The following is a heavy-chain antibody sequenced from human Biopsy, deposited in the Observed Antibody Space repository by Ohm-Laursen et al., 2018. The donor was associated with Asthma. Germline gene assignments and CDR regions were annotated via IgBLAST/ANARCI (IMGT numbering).Heavy chain of an antibody. V-gene: IGHV1-3*04. Sequence: ASVKVSCKASGYNFISFAIHWVRQAPGQRLEWMGWVNTGNGDTKYSQKFQGRVTITRGTSASTAYMELRSLRSEDTATYYCARTYYDFLTGQVKDVFGVWGQGTMVTVSP. J-gene: IGHJ3*01. CDR2: VNTGNGDT. CDR1: GYNFISFA. D-gene: IGHD3-9*01. CDR3: ARTYYDFLTGQVKDVFGV.